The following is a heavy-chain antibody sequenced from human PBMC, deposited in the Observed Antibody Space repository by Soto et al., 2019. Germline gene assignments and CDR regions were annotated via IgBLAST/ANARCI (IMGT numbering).Heavy chain of an antibody. CDR3: VPRRSKTKGSAIDI. V-gene: IGHV5-51*01. J-gene: IGHJ3*02. CDR1: GYGFTSYW. CDR2: IYPGDSDT. Sequence: LGESLKISCKGSGYGFTSYWIGWVRQMPGKGLEWMGIIYPGDSDTRYSPSFQGQVTISADKSISTAYLQWSSLKASDTAMYYCVPRRSKTKGSAIDIWGQGTMATVSS.